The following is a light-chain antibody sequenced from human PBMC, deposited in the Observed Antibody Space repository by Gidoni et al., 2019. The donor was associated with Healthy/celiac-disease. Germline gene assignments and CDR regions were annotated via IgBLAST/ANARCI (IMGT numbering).Light chain of an antibody. Sequence: IVMTQSPATLSVSAWERANLSCRASQSVSRNLAWYQHKPGQAPRLLIYGASTRATGIPARFSGSGSGTEFTLTISSLQSEDFAVYYCQQYNNWPETFGQGTKVEIK. CDR1: QSVSRN. V-gene: IGKV3-15*01. J-gene: IGKJ1*01. CDR3: QQYNNWPET. CDR2: GAS.